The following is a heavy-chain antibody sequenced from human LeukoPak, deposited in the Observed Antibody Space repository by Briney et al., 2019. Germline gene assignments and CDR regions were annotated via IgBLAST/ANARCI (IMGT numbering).Heavy chain of an antibody. CDR3: ASGATTLDY. Sequence: PSETLSLTCTVSGGSISSSSYYWGWIRQPPGKGLEWIGSIYYSGSTYYNSSLKSRVTISVDTSKNQFSLKLSSVTAADTAVHYCASGATTLDYWGQGTLVTVSS. J-gene: IGHJ4*02. CDR2: IYYSGST. D-gene: IGHD1-26*01. CDR1: GGSISSSSYY. V-gene: IGHV4-39*01.